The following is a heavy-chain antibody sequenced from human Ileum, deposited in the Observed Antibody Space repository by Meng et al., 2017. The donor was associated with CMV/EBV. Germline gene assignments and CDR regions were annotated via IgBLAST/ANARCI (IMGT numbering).Heavy chain of an antibody. J-gene: IGHJ4*02. V-gene: IGHV3-11*01. D-gene: IGHD2-15*01. CDR1: GFTFSDHY. CDR2: ISSSGTTI. Sequence: AAAGFTFSDHYMSWIRQAPGKGLEWVSYISSSGTTIYYADSVKGRFTISRDNAKNSLCLQMNSLRAEDTAVYYCARKGVVAATVVDYWGQGTLVTVSS. CDR3: ARKGVVAATVVDY.